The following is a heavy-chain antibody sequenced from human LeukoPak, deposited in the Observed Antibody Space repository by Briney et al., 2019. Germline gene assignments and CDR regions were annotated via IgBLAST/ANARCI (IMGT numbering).Heavy chain of an antibody. CDR2: ISGSGGST. J-gene: IGHJ6*03. CDR1: GFTFSSYA. CDR3: VKENSDYSWKGDYYMDV. Sequence: PGGSLRLSCAASGFTFSSYAMSWVRQAPGKGLEWVSAISGSGGSTYYADSVKGRFTISRDNSKNTLYLQMNSLRAEDTAVYYCVKENSDYSWKGDYYMDVWGKGTTVTVSS. D-gene: IGHD4-11*01. V-gene: IGHV3-23*01.